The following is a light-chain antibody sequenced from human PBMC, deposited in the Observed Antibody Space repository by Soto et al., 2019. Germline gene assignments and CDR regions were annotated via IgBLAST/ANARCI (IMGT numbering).Light chain of an antibody. CDR3: RQYGRSLGFA. Sequence: VLTQSPGTLSLSPGEIATLSCRASQTVTSNFLAWYQEKPGQAPRLLIYAASSRATGIPDRFSGSGSVTDFTLPISRLEPEDFAVYYCRQYGRSLGFAFGGGTKVEIK. V-gene: IGKV3-20*01. CDR1: QTVTSNF. CDR2: AAS. J-gene: IGKJ4*01.